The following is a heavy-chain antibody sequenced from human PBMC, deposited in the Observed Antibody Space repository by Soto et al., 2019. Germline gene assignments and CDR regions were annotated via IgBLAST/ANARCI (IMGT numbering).Heavy chain of an antibody. Sequence: QTGGSLRLSCAASGFTFSSCAMSWVRQAPGKGLEWVSAISGSGGSTYYADSVKGRFTISRDNSKNTLYLQMNSLRAEDTAVYYCAKLRDSSGLVDAFDIWGQGTMVTVSS. V-gene: IGHV3-23*01. J-gene: IGHJ3*02. D-gene: IGHD3-22*01. CDR1: GFTFSSCA. CDR2: ISGSGGST. CDR3: AKLRDSSGLVDAFDI.